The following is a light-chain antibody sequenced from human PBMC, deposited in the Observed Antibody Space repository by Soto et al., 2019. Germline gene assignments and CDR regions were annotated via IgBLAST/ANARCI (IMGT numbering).Light chain of an antibody. Sequence: EIVLTQSPGTLSLSPGERATLSCRASQSGSSSYLAWSQQKPGQAPRLLIYGASSRATGIPDRFSGSGSGTDFTLTISSLESEAFAVYYCQQYGSSPRITFGQGTRLEIK. J-gene: IGKJ5*01. V-gene: IGKV3-20*01. CDR3: QQYGSSPRIT. CDR2: GAS. CDR1: QSGSSSY.